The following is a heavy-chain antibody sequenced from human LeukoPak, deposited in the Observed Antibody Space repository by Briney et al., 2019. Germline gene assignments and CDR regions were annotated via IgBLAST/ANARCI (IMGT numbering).Heavy chain of an antibody. V-gene: IGHV4-61*02. D-gene: IGHD2-15*01. CDR2: IYTGGST. CDR1: GGFISSGYYY. CDR3: ASTYCSGGSCSIDY. Sequence: SETLSLTCSVSGGFISSGYYYWSWLRQPAGKGLEWIGRIYTGGSTNYNPSLKSRVTISMDTSKNQFSLKLTSVTTADTAVYYCASTYCSGGSCSIDYWGQGTLVTVSS. J-gene: IGHJ4*02.